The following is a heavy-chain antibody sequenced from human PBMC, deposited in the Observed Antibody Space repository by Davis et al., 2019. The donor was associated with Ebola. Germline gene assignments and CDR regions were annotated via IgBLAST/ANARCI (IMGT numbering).Heavy chain of an antibody. CDR1: GYTFGTYT. V-gene: IGHV1-3*01. J-gene: IGHJ4*02. CDR2: MNAGNGNT. D-gene: IGHD1-1*01. CDR3: TRRNWNFDY. Sequence: ASVKVSCKASGYTFGTYTIHWVRQAPGQSLEWVGWMNAGNGNTKYSEKFQGRVTFSRDTSTNTAYMELSSLRSEDTAAYFCTRRNWNFDYWGQGTLVTVSS.